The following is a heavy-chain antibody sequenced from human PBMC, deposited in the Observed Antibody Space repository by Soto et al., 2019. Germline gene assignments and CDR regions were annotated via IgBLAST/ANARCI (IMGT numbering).Heavy chain of an antibody. CDR1: GYTFTGYY. CDR2: INPNSGGT. V-gene: IGHV1-2*02. J-gene: IGHJ4*02. CDR3: ERKYCTNGVCYTAFDY. Sequence: ASVKVSCKASGYTFTGYYMHWVRQAPGQGLEWMGWINPNSGGTNYAQKFQGRVTMTRDTSISTAYMELSRLRSDDTAVYYCERKYCTNGVCYTAFDYWGQGTLVTVSS. D-gene: IGHD2-8*01.